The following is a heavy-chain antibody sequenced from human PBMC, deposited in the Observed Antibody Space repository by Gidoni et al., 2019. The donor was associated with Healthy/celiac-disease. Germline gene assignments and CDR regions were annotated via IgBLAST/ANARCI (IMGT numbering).Heavy chain of an antibody. CDR1: GGSISSSSYY. CDR3: ARLNYYDSRDDY. J-gene: IGHJ4*02. D-gene: IGHD3-22*01. CDR2: IYYSGST. Sequence: QLQLQESGPGLVKPSETLSLTCTVSGGSISSSSYYWGWIRQPPGKGLELIGSIYYSGSTYYNPSLKSRVTISVDTSKNQFSLKLSSVTAADTAVYYCARLNYYDSRDDYWGQGTLVTVSS. V-gene: IGHV4-39*01.